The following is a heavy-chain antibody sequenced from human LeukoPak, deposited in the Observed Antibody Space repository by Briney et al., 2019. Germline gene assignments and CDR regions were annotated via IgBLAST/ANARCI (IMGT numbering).Heavy chain of an antibody. CDR2: IYYSGST. D-gene: IGHD3-22*01. V-gene: IGHV4-59*08. J-gene: IGHJ4*02. CDR3: ARSPPSYYDSSGYPEGFDY. CDR1: GGSISSYY. Sequence: PSETLSPTCTVSGGSISSYYWSWIRQPPGKGLEWIGYIYYSGSTNYNPSLKSRVTISVDTSKNQFSLKLSSVTAADTAVYYCARSPPSYYDSSGYPEGFDYWGQGTLVTVSS.